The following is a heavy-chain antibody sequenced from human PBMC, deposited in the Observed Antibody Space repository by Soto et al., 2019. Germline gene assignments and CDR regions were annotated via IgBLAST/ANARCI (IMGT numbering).Heavy chain of an antibody. CDR2: TRNKVYRYTT. CDR3: VTCRSGSSWWGFNS. V-gene: IGHV3-72*01. D-gene: IGHD6-13*01. J-gene: IGHJ4*02. Sequence: PGGSLRLSFAASGFSLSDPYMDWVRQAPGKGLEGIGRTRNKVYRYTTEYAASLKGRFTLSRGDSKHSFYLHMYSLQTADTAIYYCVTCRSGSSWWGFNSGGQGALVTVPQ. CDR1: GFSLSDPY.